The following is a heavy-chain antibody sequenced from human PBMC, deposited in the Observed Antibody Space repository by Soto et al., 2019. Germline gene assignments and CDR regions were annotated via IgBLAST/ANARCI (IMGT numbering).Heavy chain of an antibody. CDR2: IYYSGST. D-gene: IGHD3-22*01. CDR1: GGPISSSSYY. J-gene: IGHJ4*02. Sequence: PSETLSLTCTVSGGPISSSSYYWGWIRQPPGKGLEWIGSIYYSGSTYYNPSLKSRVTISVDTSKNQFSLKLSSVTAADTAVYYCARPYDSSGYLGYRGQGTLVTVSS. V-gene: IGHV4-39*01. CDR3: ARPYDSSGYLGY.